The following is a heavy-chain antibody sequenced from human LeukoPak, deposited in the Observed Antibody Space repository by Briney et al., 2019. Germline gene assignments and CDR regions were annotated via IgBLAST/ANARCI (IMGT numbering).Heavy chain of an antibody. D-gene: IGHD5-12*01. CDR1: GFTFDDYA. CDR2: ISWNSGSI. V-gene: IGHV3-9*01. CDR3: AKDRYGGYAYFDY. Sequence: SLRLSWAASGFTFDDYAMHWVRQAPGKGLEWVSGISWNSGSIGYADSVKGRFTISRDNAKNSLYLQMNSLRAEDTALYYCAKDRYGGYAYFDYWGQGTLVTVSS. J-gene: IGHJ4*02.